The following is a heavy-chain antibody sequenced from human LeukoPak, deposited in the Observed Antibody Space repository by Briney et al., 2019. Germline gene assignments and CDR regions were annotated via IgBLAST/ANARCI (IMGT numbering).Heavy chain of an antibody. CDR2: IRYDGSNK. D-gene: IGHD2-15*01. CDR3: AKAPPPYCSGGSCFDAFDI. J-gene: IGHJ3*02. V-gene: IGHV3-30*02. Sequence: GGSLRLSCAASGFTFSNYWMHWVRQAPGKGLEWVAFIRYDGSNKYYADSVKGRFTISRDNSKNTLYLQMNSLRAEDTAVYYCAKAPPPYCSGGSCFDAFDIWGQGTMVTVSS. CDR1: GFTFSNYW.